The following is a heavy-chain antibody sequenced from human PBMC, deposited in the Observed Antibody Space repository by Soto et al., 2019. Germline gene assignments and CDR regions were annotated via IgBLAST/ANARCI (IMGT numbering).Heavy chain of an antibody. CDR3: ATNTAMVSLNNWFDP. J-gene: IGHJ5*02. D-gene: IGHD5-18*01. Sequence: GGSLRLSCAASGFTFSSYWMHWVRQAPGKGLVWVSRINSDGSSTSYADSVKGRFTISRDNAKNTLYLQMNSLRAEDTAVYYCATNTAMVSLNNWFDPWGQGTLGTVSS. V-gene: IGHV3-74*01. CDR2: INSDGSST. CDR1: GFTFSSYW.